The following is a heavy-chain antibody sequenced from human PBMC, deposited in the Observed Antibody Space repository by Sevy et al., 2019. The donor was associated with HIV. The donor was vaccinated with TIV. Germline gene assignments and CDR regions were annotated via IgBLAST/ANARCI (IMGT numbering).Heavy chain of an antibody. CDR2: IKQDGSEK. Sequence: GESLKISCAASGFTFSSYWMSWVRQAPGKGLEWVSNIKQDGSEKYYVDSVKGRFTISRDNAKNSLYLQMNSLGAEDTAVYYCARVKEPGHVLRFLEWFRTPQWFDPWGQGPLVTVSS. J-gene: IGHJ5*02. V-gene: IGHV3-7*01. CDR1: GFTFSSYW. D-gene: IGHD3-3*01. CDR3: ARVKEPGHVLRFLEWFRTPQWFDP.